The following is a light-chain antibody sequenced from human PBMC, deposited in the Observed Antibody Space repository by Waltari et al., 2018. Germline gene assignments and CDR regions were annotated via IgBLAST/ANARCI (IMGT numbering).Light chain of an antibody. CDR3: QNYNTWRT. CDR1: QSIASN. V-gene: IGKV3-15*01. J-gene: IGKJ2*01. CDR2: GAS. Sequence: EVLMTQSPATLSVSPGERGTLSCRASQSIASNLAWYQQKPGQAPRLLIYGASTRAPGVPDRFSGSGSETEFTLTISSLQSEDFAVYYCQNYNTWRTFGQGTKVEIK.